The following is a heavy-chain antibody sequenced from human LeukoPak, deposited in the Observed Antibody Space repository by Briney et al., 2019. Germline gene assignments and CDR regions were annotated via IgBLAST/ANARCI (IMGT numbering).Heavy chain of an antibody. CDR1: LCFISHYY. J-gene: IGHJ3*01. D-gene: IGHD6-19*01. CDR2: IHYSYYT. CDR3: VRDSGYSTGWSPVGV. Sequence: SETLSLTCPGSLCFISHYYWSWIRQPPAKELAWIGYIHYSYYTNYVTSLKSRVTKSLDTSKKHFSLRLSSVTAADTAVYNCVRDSGYSTGWSPVGVWGKGTMVTVSS. V-gene: IGHV4-59*01.